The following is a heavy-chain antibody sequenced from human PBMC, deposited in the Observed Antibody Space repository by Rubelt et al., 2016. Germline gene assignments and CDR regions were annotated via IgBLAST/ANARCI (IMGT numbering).Heavy chain of an antibody. V-gene: IGHV3-23*01. Sequence: GGSLRLSCAVSGFTFSSYAMSWVRQAPGKGLDWVSAISGSGGRTYYADSVKGRFTISRDNSKNTVYLQMSSLRAEDTAVYYCARGWDYDSSGTIDYWGQGTLVTVSS. D-gene: IGHD3-22*01. J-gene: IGHJ4*02. CDR1: GFTFSSYA. CDR3: ARGWDYDSSGTIDY. CDR2: ISGSGGRT.